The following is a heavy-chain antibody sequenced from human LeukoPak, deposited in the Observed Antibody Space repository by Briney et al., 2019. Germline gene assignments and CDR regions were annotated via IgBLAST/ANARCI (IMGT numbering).Heavy chain of an antibody. CDR1: GGSFSGYY. CDR2: INHSGST. Sequence: KPSETLSLTCAVYGGSFSGYYWSWIRQPPGKGLEWIGEINHSGSTNYNPSLKSRVTISVDTSKNQFSLKLSSVTAADTAVYYCARQIRGDGSGPRYFDYWGQGTLVTVSS. J-gene: IGHJ4*02. V-gene: IGHV4-34*01. D-gene: IGHD3-10*01. CDR3: ARQIRGDGSGPRYFDY.